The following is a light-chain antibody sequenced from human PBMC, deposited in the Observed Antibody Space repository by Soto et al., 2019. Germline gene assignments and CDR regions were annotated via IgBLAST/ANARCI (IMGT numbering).Light chain of an antibody. CDR3: QQYYSTLPYT. CDR2: WAS. CDR1: QSVLYSSNNKNY. J-gene: IGKJ2*01. V-gene: IGKV4-1*01. Sequence: DIVMTQSPDSLAVSLGERATINCKSSQSVLYSSNNKNYLAWYQKKPGQPPKLLIYWASTRESGVPDRFSGSGSGTDFTLTSSSLQAEDVAVYYCQQYYSTLPYTFGQGTKLEIK.